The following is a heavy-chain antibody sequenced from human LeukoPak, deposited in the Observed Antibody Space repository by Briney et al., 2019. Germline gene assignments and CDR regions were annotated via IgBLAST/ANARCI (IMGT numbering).Heavy chain of an antibody. Sequence: GGSLRLSCSASGFTFSSYAMSWVRQAPGKGLEWVSAISGSGGSTYHADSVKGRFTISRDNSKNTLYLQMNSLRAEDTAVYYCAKEKGEYYYDSNGYSSVHYYFDYWGQRTLVTVSS. CDR3: AKEKGEYYYDSNGYSSVHYYFDY. CDR2: ISGSGGST. CDR1: GFTFSSYA. J-gene: IGHJ4*02. V-gene: IGHV3-23*01. D-gene: IGHD3-22*01.